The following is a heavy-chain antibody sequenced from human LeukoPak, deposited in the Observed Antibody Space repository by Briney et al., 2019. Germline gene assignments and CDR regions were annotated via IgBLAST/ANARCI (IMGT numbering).Heavy chain of an antibody. CDR2: INHSGST. V-gene: IGHV4-34*01. D-gene: IGHD6-19*01. CDR1: GGSFSGYY. Sequence: SETLSLTCAVYGGSFSGYYWSWIRQPPGKGLEWIGEINHSGSTNYNPSLKSRVTISVDTSKNQFSLKLSSVTAADTAVYYCAREVGQQWLGALGWFDPWGQGTLVTVSS. J-gene: IGHJ5*02. CDR3: AREVGQQWLGALGWFDP.